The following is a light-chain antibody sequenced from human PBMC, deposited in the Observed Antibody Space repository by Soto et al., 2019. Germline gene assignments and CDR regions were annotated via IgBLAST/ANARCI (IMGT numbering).Light chain of an antibody. Sequence: DIQMTQSPSSLSASVGDRVTITCRASQTISSYLNGYQQKPGKAPKHLIYAASSLQSGVPSRFSGSGSGTDFTLSIGRLQPEDFATYYCQQTYSSSPGAFGQGTKVDIK. CDR3: QQTYSSSPGA. CDR2: AAS. J-gene: IGKJ1*01. V-gene: IGKV1-39*01. CDR1: QTISSY.